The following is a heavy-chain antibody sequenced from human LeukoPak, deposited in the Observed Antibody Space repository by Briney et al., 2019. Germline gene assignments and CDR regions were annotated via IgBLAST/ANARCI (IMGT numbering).Heavy chain of an antibody. J-gene: IGHJ4*02. Sequence: GGSLRLSCAASGFTFSNAWMSWVRQAPGRGLEWVGRIKRKGDDGTIDYAAPVKGRLSISRDDSKNTLYLQMNSLKSEVTAVYYCTAGTGRSDFDYWGQGTLVTVSS. CDR1: GFTFSNAW. V-gene: IGHV3-15*01. CDR2: IKRKGDDGTI. D-gene: IGHD3/OR15-3a*01. CDR3: TAGTGRSDFDY.